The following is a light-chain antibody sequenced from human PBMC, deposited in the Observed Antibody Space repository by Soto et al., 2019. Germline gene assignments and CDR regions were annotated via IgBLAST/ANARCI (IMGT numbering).Light chain of an antibody. CDR3: QSYDTRLGAEL. CDR2: GNT. Sequence: QSVLTQPPSVSGAPGQRVTLSCTGSSSNFGARYDVHWYQHIPGKAPKLIIFGNTNRPSGVPDRFSGSRSGTSASLVIAGLQPEDEAHYYCQSYDTRLGAELFGGGTKVTV. V-gene: IGLV1-40*01. J-gene: IGLJ3*02. CDR1: SSNFGARYD.